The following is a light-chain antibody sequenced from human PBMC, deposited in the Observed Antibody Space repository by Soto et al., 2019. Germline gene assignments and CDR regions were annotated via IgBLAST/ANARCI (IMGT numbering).Light chain of an antibody. V-gene: IGLV2-23*02. CDR1: NSDVGSYNL. CDR3: CSYAGSSTSFV. Sequence: HSLLNQPASLSGSPGQSITLSCTGNNSDVGSYNLVSWYQQHPGKAPKLMIYEVSKRPSGVSNRFSGSKSGNTASLTISGLQAEDEADYYCCSYAGSSTSFVFGTGTKVTVL. J-gene: IGLJ1*01. CDR2: EVS.